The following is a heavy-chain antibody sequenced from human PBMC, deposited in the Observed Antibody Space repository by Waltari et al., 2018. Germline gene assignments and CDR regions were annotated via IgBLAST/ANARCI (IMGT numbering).Heavy chain of an antibody. CDR1: GGSISSGGYY. Sequence: QVQLQESGPGLVKPSQTLSLTCTVSGGSISSGGYYWSWIRQHPGKGLEWIGYIYYSGRTYQNPSLKSRVTISVDTSKNQFSLKLSSVTAADTAVYYCVADTIFGVVNAFDIWGQGTMVTVSS. CDR2: IYYSGRT. J-gene: IGHJ3*02. V-gene: IGHV4-31*03. D-gene: IGHD3-3*01. CDR3: VADTIFGVVNAFDI.